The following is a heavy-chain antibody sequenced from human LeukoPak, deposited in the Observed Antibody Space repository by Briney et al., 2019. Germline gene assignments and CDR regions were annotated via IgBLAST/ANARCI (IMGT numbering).Heavy chain of an antibody. J-gene: IGHJ6*03. D-gene: IGHD2-2*01. Sequence: GGSLRLSCAASGFTFSSYWMHWVRQAPGKGLVWLSRVNSDGNITTYADSVRGRFTISRDNAKNTLYLQMNSLRVDDTAVYYCVRDFEVPAAAPDYYYFYYMDVWGTGTTVTVS. CDR3: VRDFEVPAAAPDYYYFYYMDV. V-gene: IGHV3-74*01. CDR2: VNSDGNIT. CDR1: GFTFSSYW.